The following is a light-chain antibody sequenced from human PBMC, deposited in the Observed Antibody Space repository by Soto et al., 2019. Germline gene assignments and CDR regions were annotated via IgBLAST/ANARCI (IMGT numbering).Light chain of an antibody. CDR3: QHYGRSPPSWT. J-gene: IGKJ1*01. CDR2: DAS. Sequence: EIVLTHSPGTLSLSPGERATLSCRASQSVRSNYLAWYQQKPGQPPRLLISDASSRATGIPDRFSGSGSGTDFTLTISGLEPEDFAVYYCQHYGRSPPSWTFGQGTKVEIK. V-gene: IGKV3-20*01. CDR1: QSVRSNY.